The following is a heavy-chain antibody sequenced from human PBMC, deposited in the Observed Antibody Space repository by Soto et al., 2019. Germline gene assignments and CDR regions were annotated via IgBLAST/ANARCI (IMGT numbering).Heavy chain of an antibody. V-gene: IGHV3-7*01. CDR2: IRQDGREE. CDR3: AKSEGYSFDI. J-gene: IGHJ3*02. CDR1: GFTFSSHW. Sequence: EVQLVESGGGLVHPGRSLGLSCAASGFTFSSHWMSWVRQAPGKGLEWVANIRQDGREEQYMDSVKGRFTLSRDNAKNSLYLQMNGLRVEDTAVYYCAKSEGYSFDIRGQGTMVTVSS. D-gene: IGHD6-13*01.